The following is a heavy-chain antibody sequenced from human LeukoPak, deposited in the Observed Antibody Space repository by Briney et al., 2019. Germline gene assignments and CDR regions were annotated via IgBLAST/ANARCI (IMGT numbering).Heavy chain of an antibody. CDR3: ARDEKALRFLEWSAQYFQH. V-gene: IGHV3-21*01. D-gene: IGHD3-3*01. J-gene: IGHJ1*01. Sequence: GGSLRLSCAASGFTFSSYSMNWVRQAPGKGLEWVSSISRSSSYIYYADSVKGRFTISRDNAKNSLYLQMNSLRAEDTAVYYCARDEKALRFLEWSAQYFQHWGQGTLVTVSS. CDR1: GFTFSSYS. CDR2: ISRSSSYI.